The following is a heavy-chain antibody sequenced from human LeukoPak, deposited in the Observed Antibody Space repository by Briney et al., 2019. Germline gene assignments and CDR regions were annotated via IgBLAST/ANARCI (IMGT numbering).Heavy chain of an antibody. CDR1: GFTFSSYG. V-gene: IGHV3-33*05. Sequence: GGSLRLSCAASGFTFSSYGMHWVRQAPGKGLQWVAVISYDGSNKYYADSVKGRFTISRDNSKNTLYLQMNSLRAEDTAVYYCARDHDYYGSGSYYYYFDYWGQGTLVTVSS. D-gene: IGHD3-10*01. J-gene: IGHJ4*02. CDR2: ISYDGSNK. CDR3: ARDHDYYGSGSYYYYFDY.